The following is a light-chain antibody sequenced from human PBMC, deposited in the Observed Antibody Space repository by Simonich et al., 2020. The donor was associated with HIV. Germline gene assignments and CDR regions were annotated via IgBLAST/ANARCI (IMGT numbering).Light chain of an antibody. CDR2: KAS. CDR1: QSISPW. V-gene: IGKV1-5*03. J-gene: IGKJ1*01. Sequence: DIQMTQSPSTLSASVGDRVTITCRASQSISPWLAWYQQKPGKAPKLSIYKASSLESGVPSRFSGSGSGTEFTLTIFSLQPDDFAIYYCQQYKSYSRTFGQGTKVEI. CDR3: QQYKSYSRT.